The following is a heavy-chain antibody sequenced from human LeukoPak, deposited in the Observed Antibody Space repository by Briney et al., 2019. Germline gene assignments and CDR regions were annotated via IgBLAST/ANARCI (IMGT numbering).Heavy chain of an antibody. J-gene: IGHJ6*03. V-gene: IGHV1-69*05. CDR1: GGTFSSYA. CDR2: IIPIFGTA. Sequence: SVKVSCKASGGTFSSYAISWVRQAPGQGLEWMGRIIPIFGTANYAQKFQGRVTITTDESTSTAYMERSSLRSEDTAVYYCARDSRSHYYYYYMDVWGKGTTVTVPS. CDR3: ARDSRSHYYYYYMDV.